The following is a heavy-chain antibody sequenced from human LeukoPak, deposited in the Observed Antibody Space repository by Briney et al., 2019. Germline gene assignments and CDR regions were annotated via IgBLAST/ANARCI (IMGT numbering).Heavy chain of an antibody. CDR3: ARGSKKHIVVVTAIPPFDY. Sequence: GGSLRLSCPASAFTVSIYAMSWVRQPPGKGLEWVSSTSGIVGSTYYANSVKGRSNISRDNSKNTLYLKMNSLRAEDTAVYYCARGSKKHIVVVTAIPPFDYWGQGTLVTVSS. V-gene: IGHV3-23*01. J-gene: IGHJ4*02. CDR2: TSGIVGST. CDR1: AFTVSIYA. D-gene: IGHD2-21*02.